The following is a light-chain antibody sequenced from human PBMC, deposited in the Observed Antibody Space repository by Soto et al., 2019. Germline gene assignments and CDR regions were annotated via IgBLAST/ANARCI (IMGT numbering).Light chain of an antibody. CDR2: RAS. CDR1: QSVTSNY. V-gene: IGKV3-20*01. CDR3: HQYGTSPRT. Sequence: EIDLTQSPGTLSLSPGERATLSCRASQSVTSNYVAWYQQKPGQAPRLLIYRASARATGVPARFSGSGSGTDFNLTVSRLAPEDFEVYYCHQYGTSPRTFGQGTKVDIK. J-gene: IGKJ1*01.